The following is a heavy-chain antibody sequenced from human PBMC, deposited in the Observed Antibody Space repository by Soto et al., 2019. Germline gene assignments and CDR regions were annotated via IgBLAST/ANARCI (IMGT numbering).Heavy chain of an antibody. CDR3: ARTSIAAAGPTSYYYYGMDV. V-gene: IGHV5-51*01. J-gene: IGHJ6*02. CDR2: IYPGDSDT. CDR1: GYSFTSYW. D-gene: IGHD6-13*01. Sequence: GESLKISCQGSGYSFTSYWIGWVRQMPGKGLEWMGIIYPGDSDTRYSPSFQGQVTISADKSISTAYLQWSSLKASDTAMYYCARTSIAAAGPTSYYYYGMDVWGQGTTVTVSS.